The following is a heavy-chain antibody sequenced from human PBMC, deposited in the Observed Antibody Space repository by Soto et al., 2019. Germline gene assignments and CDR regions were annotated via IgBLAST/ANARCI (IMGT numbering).Heavy chain of an antibody. CDR2: ISGSGSST. CDR3: DKAWGIDY. J-gene: IGHJ4*02. CDR1: GFTFSSYT. V-gene: IGHV3-23*01. Sequence: EVQLLESGGGLVEPGGSRRLSCAASGFTFSSYTMSWVRQAPGKGLEWVSTISGSGSSTYSADSVKGRFTISRDNSKITLDLQRNSLRVEETALYDCDKAWGIDYWGQGTLVTVSS. D-gene: IGHD7-27*01.